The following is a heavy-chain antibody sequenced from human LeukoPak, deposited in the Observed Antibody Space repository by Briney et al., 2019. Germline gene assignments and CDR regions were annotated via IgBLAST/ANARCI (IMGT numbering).Heavy chain of an antibody. D-gene: IGHD6-19*01. CDR1: GFTFSSYG. Sequence: GGSLRLSCAASGFTFSSYGMHSVRQAPGKGLEWLAFIRYDGSNKYYADSVKGRFTISRDNSKNTLYLQMNSLRAEDTAVYYCAKDRPLAPYSSGWYGGYYFDYWGQGTLVTVSS. J-gene: IGHJ4*02. CDR3: AKDRPLAPYSSGWYGGYYFDY. CDR2: IRYDGSNK. V-gene: IGHV3-30*02.